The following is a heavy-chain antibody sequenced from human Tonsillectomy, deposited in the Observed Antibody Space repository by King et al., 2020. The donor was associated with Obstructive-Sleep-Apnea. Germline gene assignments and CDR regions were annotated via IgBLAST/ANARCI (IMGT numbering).Heavy chain of an antibody. CDR3: ARIRVGIVGATAFDY. CDR1: GFSLSTSGMC. V-gene: IGHV2-70*15. J-gene: IGHJ4*02. CDR2: IDWDDDK. D-gene: IGHD1-26*01. Sequence: QFTLKESGPALVKPTQTLTLTCTFSGFSLSTSGMCVSWIRQPPGKALEWLARIDWDDDKYYSTSLKTRLTISKDTSKNQVVLTMTNMDPVDTATYYCARIRVGIVGATAFDYWGQGTLVTVSS.